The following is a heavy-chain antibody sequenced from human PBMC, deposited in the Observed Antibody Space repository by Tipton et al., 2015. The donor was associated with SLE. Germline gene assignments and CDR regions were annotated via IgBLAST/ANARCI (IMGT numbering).Heavy chain of an antibody. CDR1: GGSISSGSYY. CDR2: IYTSGST. Sequence: TLSLTCTVSGGSISSGSYYWSWIRQPAGKGLEWIGYIYTSGSTNYNPSLKSRVTISVDTSKNQFSLKLSSVTAADTAVYYCARAAAVAPSDNWFDPWGQGTLVTVSS. CDR3: ARAAAVAPSDNWFDP. J-gene: IGHJ5*02. V-gene: IGHV4-61*09. D-gene: IGHD6-19*01.